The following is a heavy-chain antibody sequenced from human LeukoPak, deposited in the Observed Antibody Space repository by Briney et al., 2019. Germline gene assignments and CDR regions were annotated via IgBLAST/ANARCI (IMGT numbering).Heavy chain of an antibody. Sequence: SGLTLVNPTQTLTLTCTFSGFSLSTSGVGVGWIRQPPGKALEWLAVIYWDDDKRYKPSLKGRLAIMKDTSKNQVILIMTNMDPADTATYYCAHRPPGVISGWDNCYFDHWAPGTLVTVSA. CDR3: AHRPPGVISGWDNCYFDH. D-gene: IGHD6-19*01. CDR2: IYWDDDK. CDR1: GFSLSTSGVG. V-gene: IGHV2-5*02. J-gene: IGHJ4*02.